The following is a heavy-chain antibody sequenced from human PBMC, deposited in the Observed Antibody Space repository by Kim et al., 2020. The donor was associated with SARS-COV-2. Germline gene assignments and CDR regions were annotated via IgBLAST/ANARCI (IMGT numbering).Heavy chain of an antibody. CDR1: GFTFSSYA. CDR2: VTGTGSKT. CDR3: ARQRGYDFDM. J-gene: IGHJ3*02. D-gene: IGHD1-1*01. V-gene: IGHV3-23*01. Sequence: GGSLRLSCAASGFTFSSYAMSWVRQDPGKGLEWVSSVTGTGSKTYYADSVRGRFTISRDNSKNALYVQMNSLRAEDTALYYCARQRGYDFDMWGQGTMVTVSS.